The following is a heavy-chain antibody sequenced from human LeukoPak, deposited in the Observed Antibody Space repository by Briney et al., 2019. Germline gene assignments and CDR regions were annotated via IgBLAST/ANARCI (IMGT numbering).Heavy chain of an antibody. V-gene: IGHV1-3*01. D-gene: IGHD4-17*01. CDR2: INAGNGNR. CDR3: ARGTVTPNWFDP. Sequence: ASVNVSCKASGYIFTNYAMYWVRQAPGQRLEWMGWINAGNGNRKYSQKFQDRVTITRDTSASTAYMELSSLRSEDTAVYYCARGTVTPNWFDPWGQGTLVTVSS. J-gene: IGHJ5*02. CDR1: GYIFTNYA.